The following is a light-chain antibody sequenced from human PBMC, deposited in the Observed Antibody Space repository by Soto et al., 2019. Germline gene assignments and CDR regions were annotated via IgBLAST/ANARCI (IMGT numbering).Light chain of an antibody. CDR3: ETWGSNTWV. CDR1: SGHSSYI. J-gene: IGLJ3*02. V-gene: IGLV4-60*02. CDR2: LEGGGSY. Sequence: QPVLTQSSSASASLGSSVKLTCTLSSGHSSYIIAWHQQRPGKAPRYLMKLEGGGSYNKGSGVPDRFSGSISGADRYLIISTLQFDDEADYYCETWGSNTWVFGGGTQLTVL.